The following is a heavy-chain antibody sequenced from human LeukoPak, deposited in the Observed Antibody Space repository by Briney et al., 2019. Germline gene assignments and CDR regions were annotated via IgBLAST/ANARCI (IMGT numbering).Heavy chain of an antibody. D-gene: IGHD6-6*01. Sequence: GGSLRLSCAASGFTFTTYAMSWVRQAPGKGLEWVSAISGGGAVTHYADSVKGRFTISRDNFKNTVYLQMDSLRAEDTALYFCAKRSSSSSSVNSWGQGTLLTVPS. CDR3: AKRSSSSSSVNS. CDR2: ISGGGAVT. CDR1: GFTFTTYA. V-gene: IGHV3-23*01. J-gene: IGHJ5*02.